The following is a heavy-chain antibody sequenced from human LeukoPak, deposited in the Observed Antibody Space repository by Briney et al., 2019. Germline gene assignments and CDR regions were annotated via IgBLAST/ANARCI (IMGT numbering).Heavy chain of an antibody. CDR1: GGSVSSYY. CDR3: AREGAIVGATTEWVFDY. V-gene: IGHV4-4*07. CDR2: IYTSGST. D-gene: IGHD1-26*01. Sequence: SETLSLTCTVSGGSVSSYYWSWIRPPAGKGLEWIGRIYTSGSTNYNPSLKSRVTMSVDTSKNQFSLKVRSVTAADTAVCYCAREGAIVGATTEWVFDYWGQGTLVTVSS. J-gene: IGHJ4*02.